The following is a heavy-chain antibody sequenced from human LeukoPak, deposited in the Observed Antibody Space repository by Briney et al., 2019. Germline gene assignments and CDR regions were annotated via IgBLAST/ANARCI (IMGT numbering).Heavy chain of an antibody. Sequence: PGGSLRLSCVASGFTFSTYGMHWVRQAPGKGLEWVAFIRYDGSNKYYADSVKGRFTISRDNSKNTLYLQMNSLRAEDTAVYYCAKGKDFWSGYSGYYFDYWGQGTLVTVSS. V-gene: IGHV3-30*02. J-gene: IGHJ4*02. CDR2: IRYDGSNK. CDR3: AKGKDFWSGYSGYYFDY. CDR1: GFTFSTYG. D-gene: IGHD3-3*01.